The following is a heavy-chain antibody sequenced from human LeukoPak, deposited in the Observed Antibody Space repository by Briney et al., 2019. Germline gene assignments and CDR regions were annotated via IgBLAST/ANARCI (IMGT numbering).Heavy chain of an antibody. CDR3: ARDGYNLNPFDY. CDR1: GGSFSGYY. D-gene: IGHD5-24*01. J-gene: IGHJ4*02. V-gene: IGHV4-34*01. Sequence: SETLSLTCAVYGGSFSGYYWSWIRQPPGKGLEWMGEINHSGSTSYNPSLKSRVTISIDTSKNQFSLKLSSVTAADTAVYYCARDGYNLNPFDYWGQGTLVTVSS. CDR2: INHSGST.